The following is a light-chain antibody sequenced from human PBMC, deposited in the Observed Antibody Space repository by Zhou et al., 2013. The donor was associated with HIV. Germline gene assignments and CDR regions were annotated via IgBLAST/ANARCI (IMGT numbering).Light chain of an antibody. CDR3: QLVLIFTRRCYV. CDR1: QGISSY. J-gene: IGKJ2*01. CDR2: AAS. Sequence: DIQLTQSPSFLSASVGDRVTLTCRASQGISSYLAWYQQKPGRAPKLLIYAASTLQSGVPSRFSGSGSGTEFTLTISSLQPEDFATYYCQLVLIFTRRCYVLGRGTKLEIK. V-gene: IGKV1-9*01.